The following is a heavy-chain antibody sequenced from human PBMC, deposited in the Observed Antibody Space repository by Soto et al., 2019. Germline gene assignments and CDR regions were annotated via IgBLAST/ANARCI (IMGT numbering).Heavy chain of an antibody. V-gene: IGHV3-7*01. J-gene: IGHJ6*02. D-gene: IGHD6-13*01. Sequence: GGSLRLSCAASGFTFSSYWMSWVRQAPGKGLEWVANIKQDGSEKYYVDSVKGRFTISRDNAKNSLYLQMNSLRAEDTAVYYCAITPPPGSSWYRANYYYYRMDVWGQGTTVTVSS. CDR1: GFTFSSYW. CDR3: AITPPPGSSWYRANYYYYRMDV. CDR2: IKQDGSEK.